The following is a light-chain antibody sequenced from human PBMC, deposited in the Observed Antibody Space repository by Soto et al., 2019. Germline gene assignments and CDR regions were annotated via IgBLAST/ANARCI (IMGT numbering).Light chain of an antibody. CDR1: QSVLYSSNNKNY. Sequence: DIVMNQSPDSLAVSLGERATINCKSSQSVLYSSNNKNYLAWYQQKPGQPPKLLIYWASTRESGVPYRFSGSGSGTDFTLTISSLQAEDVAVYYCQQYYSTPYTFGPGTKLEIK. CDR2: WAS. V-gene: IGKV4-1*01. CDR3: QQYYSTPYT. J-gene: IGKJ2*01.